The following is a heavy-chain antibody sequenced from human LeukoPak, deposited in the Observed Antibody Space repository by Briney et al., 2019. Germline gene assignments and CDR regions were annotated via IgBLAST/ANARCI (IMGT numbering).Heavy chain of an antibody. D-gene: IGHD3-22*01. Sequence: GSLRLSCAASGFTFSSYAMSWVRQAPGKGLEWVSAISGSGGSTYYADSVKGRFTISRDNSKNTLYLQMNSLGAEDTAVYYCAKGITMIVVATFDYWGQGTLVTVSS. CDR2: ISGSGGST. CDR3: AKGITMIVVATFDY. CDR1: GFTFSSYA. J-gene: IGHJ4*02. V-gene: IGHV3-23*01.